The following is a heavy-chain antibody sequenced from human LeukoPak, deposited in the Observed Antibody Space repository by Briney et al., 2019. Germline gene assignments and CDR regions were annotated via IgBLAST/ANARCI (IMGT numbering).Heavy chain of an antibody. CDR2: SSDRARSYST. J-gene: IGHJ6*03. CDR3: ARVTADDSWSGHYMDD. CDR1: RFTLSDHY. D-gene: IGHD3-3*01. V-gene: IGHV3-72*01. Sequence: GGSLRLSRVGSRFTLSDHYIDWVRPAPWKELAWVGRSSDRARSYSTEYAASVEGRFTFSRDDSKNSLYLQMNSLKTEDTAVYYCARVTADDSWSGHYMDDWGKGTTVTVSS.